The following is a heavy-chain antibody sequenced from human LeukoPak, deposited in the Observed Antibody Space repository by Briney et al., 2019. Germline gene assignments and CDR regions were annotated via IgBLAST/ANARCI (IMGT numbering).Heavy chain of an antibody. J-gene: IGHJ4*02. CDR3: ARGIDRSGYYGTYYFDY. D-gene: IGHD3-22*01. V-gene: IGHV1-69*13. CDR1: GGTFSSYA. CDR2: IIPIFGTA. Sequence: SVKVSCKASGGTFSSYAISWVRQAPGQGLEWMGGIIPIFGTANYAQKFQGRVTITADESTSTAYMELSSLRSEDTAVYYCARGIDRSGYYGTYYFDYWGQGTLVTVSS.